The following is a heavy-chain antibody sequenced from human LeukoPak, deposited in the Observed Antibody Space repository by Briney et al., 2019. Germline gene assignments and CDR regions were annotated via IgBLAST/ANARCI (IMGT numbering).Heavy chain of an antibody. CDR1: GFIFNTYS. Sequence: GGSLRLSCAASGFIFNTYSMNWVRQAPGKGLEWVSYISSSSSTIYYADSVKGRFTISRDNAKNSLYLLMNSLRAEDTAVYYCASDYSYGDSIDYWGQGTLVTVSS. CDR3: ASDYSYGDSIDY. D-gene: IGHD4-17*01. CDR2: ISSSSSTI. J-gene: IGHJ4*02. V-gene: IGHV3-48*01.